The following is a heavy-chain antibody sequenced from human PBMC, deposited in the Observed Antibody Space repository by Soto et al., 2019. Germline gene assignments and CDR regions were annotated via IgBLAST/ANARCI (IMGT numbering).Heavy chain of an antibody. V-gene: IGHV6-1*01. Sequence: SQTLSLTCAISGDSVSSNSAAWNWIRQSPSRGLEWLGRTYYRSKWYNDYAVSVKSRITINPDTSKNQFSLQLNSVTPEDTAVYYCARDQASSLHLYYYYYGMDVWGQGTTVTVSS. J-gene: IGHJ6*02. CDR2: TYYRSKWYN. CDR1: GDSVSSNSAA. CDR3: ARDQASSLHLYYYYYGMDV. D-gene: IGHD6-13*01.